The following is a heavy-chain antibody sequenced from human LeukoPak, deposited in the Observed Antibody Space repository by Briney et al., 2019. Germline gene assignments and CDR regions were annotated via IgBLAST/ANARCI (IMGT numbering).Heavy chain of an antibody. CDR3: ARDFSTVPNDAFDI. J-gene: IGHJ3*02. Sequence: SVKVSCKASGGTFSSYAISWVRQAPGQGLEWMGGIIPIFGTANYAQKFQGRVTITADESTSTAYMELSSLRSDDTAVYYCARDFSTVPNDAFDIWGQGTMVTVSS. CDR2: IIPIFGTA. D-gene: IGHD4-17*01. V-gene: IGHV1-69*13. CDR1: GGTFSSYA.